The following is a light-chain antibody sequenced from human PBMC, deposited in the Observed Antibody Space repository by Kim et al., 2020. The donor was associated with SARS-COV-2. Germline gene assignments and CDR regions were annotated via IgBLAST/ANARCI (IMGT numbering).Light chain of an antibody. V-gene: IGLV1-44*01. Sequence: ELTQPPSASVTPGQRVTISCSGSSSNIGSNTVNWYQQVPGTAPKVLIYNNNQRPSGVPDRFSASKSGASASLAISGLQSEDEADYYCASWDDTLSGWVFGGGTKQTVL. CDR3: ASWDDTLSGWV. CDR2: NNN. J-gene: IGLJ3*02. CDR1: SSNIGSNT.